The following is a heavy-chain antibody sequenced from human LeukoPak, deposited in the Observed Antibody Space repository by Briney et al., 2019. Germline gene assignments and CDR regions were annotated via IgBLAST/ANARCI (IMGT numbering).Heavy chain of an antibody. CDR2: INAGNGNT. CDR3: ARVYCSGGSCYPDAFDI. D-gene: IGHD2-15*01. V-gene: IGHV1-3*01. Sequence: ASVKVSCKASGYTFTSYAMHWVRQAPGQRLEWMGWINAGNGNTKYSQKFQGRVTITRDTSASTAYMEPSSLRSEDTAVYYCARVYCSGGSCYPDAFDIWGQGTMVTVSS. J-gene: IGHJ3*02. CDR1: GYTFTSYA.